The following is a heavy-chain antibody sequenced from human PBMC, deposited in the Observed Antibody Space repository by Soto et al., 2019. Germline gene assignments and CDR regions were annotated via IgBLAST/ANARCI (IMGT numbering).Heavy chain of an antibody. CDR3: AKDLDCSGGSCYPRALVEYYYYYYGMDV. CDR1: GFTFDDYT. CDR2: ISWDGGST. V-gene: IGHV3-43*01. J-gene: IGHJ6*02. D-gene: IGHD2-15*01. Sequence: PGGSLRLSCAASGFTFDDYTMHWVRQAPGKGLEWVSLISWDGGSTYYADSVKGRFTISRDNSKNSLYLQMNSLRTEDTALYYCAKDLDCSGGSCYPRALVEYYYYYYGMDVWGQVTTVTVSS.